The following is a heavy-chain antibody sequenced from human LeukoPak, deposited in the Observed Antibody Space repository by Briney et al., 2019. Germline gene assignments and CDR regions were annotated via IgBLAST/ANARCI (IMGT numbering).Heavy chain of an antibody. CDR1: GFTFDDYA. CDR2: ISWNSGSI. V-gene: IGHV3-9*01. Sequence: GGSLRLSCAASGFTFDDYAMHWVRQAPGKGLEWVSGISWNSGSIGYADSVKGRFTISRDNAKNSLYLQMNSLRAEDTAVYYCARDDSSGYYPAGAFWGQGTMVTVSS. D-gene: IGHD3-22*01. CDR3: ARDDSSGYYPAGAF. J-gene: IGHJ3*01.